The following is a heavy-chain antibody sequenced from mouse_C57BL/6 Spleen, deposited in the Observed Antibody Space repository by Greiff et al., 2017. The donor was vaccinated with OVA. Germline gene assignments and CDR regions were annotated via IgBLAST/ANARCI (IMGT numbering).Heavy chain of an antibody. Sequence: QVHVKQPGAELVRPGSSVKLSCKASGYTFTSYWMHWVKQRPIQGLEWIGNIDPSDSETHYNQKFKDKATLTVDKSSSTAYMQLSSLTSEDSAVYYCASVYYYGSAMDYWGQGTSVTVSS. CDR2: IDPSDSET. J-gene: IGHJ4*01. CDR3: ASVYYYGSAMDY. D-gene: IGHD1-1*01. CDR1: GYTFTSYW. V-gene: IGHV1-52*01.